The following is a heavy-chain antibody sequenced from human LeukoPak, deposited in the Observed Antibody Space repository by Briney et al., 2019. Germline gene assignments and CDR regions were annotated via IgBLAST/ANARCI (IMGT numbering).Heavy chain of an antibody. V-gene: IGHV4-30-2*01. Sequence: PSETLSLTCAVSGGSISSGGYSFKWIRQPPGGGLDWIGYIHHRGNTYSNPSRKSRVTISVDRSKNHFSLKLTSVTAADTALYYCGLYHYDSSGYSDYWGQGTLVTVSS. CDR3: GLYHYDSSGYSDY. D-gene: IGHD3-22*01. CDR2: IHHRGNT. CDR1: GGSISSGGYS. J-gene: IGHJ4*02.